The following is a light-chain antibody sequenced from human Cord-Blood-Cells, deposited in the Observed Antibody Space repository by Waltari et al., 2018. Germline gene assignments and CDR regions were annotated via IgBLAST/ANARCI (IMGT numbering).Light chain of an antibody. V-gene: IGKV3-15*01. J-gene: IGKJ4*01. CDR2: GAS. CDR3: QQYNNWPLT. Sequence: ELVMPPSHLTLSVSPEDRLTHSCRASQSVTSNLAWYQQTPGQAPRLLIYGASTRATGIPARFSGSGSGTEFTLTISSLQSEDFAVYYCQQYNNWPLTFGGGTKVEIK. CDR1: QSVTSN.